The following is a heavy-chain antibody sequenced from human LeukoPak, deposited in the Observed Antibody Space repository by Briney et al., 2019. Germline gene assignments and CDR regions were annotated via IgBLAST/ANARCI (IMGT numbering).Heavy chain of an antibody. V-gene: IGHV3-53*01. CDR3: AKGAGYCSSISCSGYSGYDFRFDS. CDR2: NYSGGST. CDR1: WFTVSSNY. D-gene: IGHD2-2*01. Sequence: GGSLRLSCAASWFTVSSNYMSWVRQAPGKGLEWVSVNYSGGSTYYADSVKGRFTISRDNSKNTLYLQMKRLRVEDTAVYYCAKGAGYCSSISCSGYSGYDFRFDSWGPRTLVTVSS. J-gene: IGHJ5*01.